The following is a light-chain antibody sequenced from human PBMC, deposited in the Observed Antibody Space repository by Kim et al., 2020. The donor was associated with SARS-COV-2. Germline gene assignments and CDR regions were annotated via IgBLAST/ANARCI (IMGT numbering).Light chain of an antibody. V-gene: IGKV3-20*01. J-gene: IGKJ4*01. Sequence: LSLSPGHRATLSCRSSQRVSSSYLAWYQQKPGQAPRLLIYGASSRATGIPDRFSGSGSGTDFTLTISRLEPEDFAMYYCQQYGSFFGGGTKVEIK. CDR3: QQYGSF. CDR2: GAS. CDR1: QRVSSSY.